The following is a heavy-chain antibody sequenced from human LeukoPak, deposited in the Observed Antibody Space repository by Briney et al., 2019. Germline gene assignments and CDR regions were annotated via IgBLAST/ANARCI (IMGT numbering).Heavy chain of an antibody. CDR1: GGSFSGYY. D-gene: IGHD6-13*01. CDR3: ARGRYSSNYYYYYCMDV. CDR2: INHSGST. V-gene: IGHV4-34*01. J-gene: IGHJ6*03. Sequence: PSETLSLTCAVYGGSFSGYYWSWIRQPPGKGLEWIGEINHSGSTNYNPSLKSRVTISVDTSKNQFSLKLSSVTAADTAVYYCARGRYSSNYYYYYCMDVWGKGTTVTVSS.